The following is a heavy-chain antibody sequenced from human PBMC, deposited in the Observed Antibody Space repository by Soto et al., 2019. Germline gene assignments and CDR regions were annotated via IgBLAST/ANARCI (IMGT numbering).Heavy chain of an antibody. CDR2: IYYSGRT. V-gene: IGHV4-59*08. Sequence: QVQLQESGPGLVKPSETLSLTCTVSGGSISSYYWSWIRQPPGKGLEWIGYIYYSGRTNYNPSLKSRVTISVDTSKNQVPLKRSSVTAADTAVYYCARHNRDYDFWSGQGGYYMDVWGKGTTVTVSS. D-gene: IGHD3-3*01. CDR3: ARHNRDYDFWSGQGGYYMDV. J-gene: IGHJ6*03. CDR1: GGSISSYY.